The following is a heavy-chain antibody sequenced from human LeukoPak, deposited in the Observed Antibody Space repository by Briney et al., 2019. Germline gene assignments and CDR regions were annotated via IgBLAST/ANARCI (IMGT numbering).Heavy chain of an antibody. CDR3: ARVLSYGYYYAYYFDF. Sequence: GGSLRLSCAASGFTFSSYWMSWVRQDPGKGLEWVANIKQDGSEKYYVDSVKGRFTISRDNAKNSLYLQMNSLRAEDTAVYYCARVLSYGYYYAYYFDFWGQGTVVSVSS. CDR2: IKQDGSEK. D-gene: IGHD3-22*01. CDR1: GFTFSSYW. J-gene: IGHJ4*02. V-gene: IGHV3-7*01.